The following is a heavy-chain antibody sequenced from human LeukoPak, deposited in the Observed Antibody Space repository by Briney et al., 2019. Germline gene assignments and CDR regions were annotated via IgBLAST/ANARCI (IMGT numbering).Heavy chain of an antibody. CDR3: ARRGGSSSRRSPIDY. D-gene: IGHD6-6*01. V-gene: IGHV3-7*01. J-gene: IGHJ4*02. CDR2: IKQDGSQR. CDR1: GFTFSSYW. Sequence: GGSLRLSCAASGFTFSSYWMSWVRQAPGKGLEWVANIKQDGSQRYYVDSVRGRFTISRDNAKNSLFLQMNGLRAEDTAVYYRARRGGSSSRRSPIDYWGQGTLVTVSS.